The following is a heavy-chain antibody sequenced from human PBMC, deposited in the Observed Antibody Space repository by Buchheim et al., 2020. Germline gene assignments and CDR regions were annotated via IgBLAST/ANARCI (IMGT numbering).Heavy chain of an antibody. D-gene: IGHD4-23*01. J-gene: IGHJ4*02. CDR2: ISWYSGSI. V-gene: IGHV3-9*01. CDR3: ANDILGWGHGGNRALGY. CDR1: GFTFDDYA. Sequence: EVQLVESGGGLVQPGRSLRLSCAASGFTFDDYAMHWVRPAPGKGLEWVSGISWYSGSIGYADSVKGRFTISRDNAKNSLYLQMNSLRAEDTALYYCANDILGWGHGGNRALGYWGQGTL.